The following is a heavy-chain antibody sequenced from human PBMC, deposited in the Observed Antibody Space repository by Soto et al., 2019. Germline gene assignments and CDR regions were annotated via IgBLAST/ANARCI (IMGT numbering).Heavy chain of an antibody. D-gene: IGHD3-22*01. CDR3: AKDSSGGTLDP. Sequence: VAVISYDGSNKYYADSVKGRFTISRDNSKNTLYLQMNSLRAEDTAVYYCAKDSSGGTLDPWGQGTLVTVSS. CDR2: ISYDGSNK. J-gene: IGHJ5*02. V-gene: IGHV3-30*18.